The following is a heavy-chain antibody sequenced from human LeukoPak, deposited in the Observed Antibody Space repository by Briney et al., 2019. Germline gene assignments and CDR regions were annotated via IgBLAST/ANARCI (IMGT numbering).Heavy chain of an antibody. CDR1: GDTVSSASAA. V-gene: IGHV6-1*01. CDR2: AYYRAKWYT. Sequence: SQTLSLTCADSGDTVSSASAAWEWIRQSPSRGRQWLGRAYYRAKWYTESAVSMEGRITMNTDTSKKQFYLQLDSVAPEDTALYYCTRARRGSSWLMEYWGQGTLVTVSS. CDR3: TRARRGSSWLMEY. D-gene: IGHD6-13*01. J-gene: IGHJ4*02.